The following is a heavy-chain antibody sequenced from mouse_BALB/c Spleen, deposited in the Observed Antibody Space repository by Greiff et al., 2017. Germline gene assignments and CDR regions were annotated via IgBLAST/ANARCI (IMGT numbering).Heavy chain of an antibody. J-gene: IGHJ3*01. CDR1: GFSLTSYG. D-gene: IGHD1-1*01. CDR2: IWAGGST. CDR3: AREEGSSYGGWFAY. V-gene: IGHV2-9*02. Sequence: VKLVESGPGLVAPSQSLSITCTVSGFSLTSYGVHWVRQPPGKGLEWLGVIWAGGSTNYNSALMSRLSISKDNSKSQVFLKMNSLQTDDTAMYYCAREEGSSYGGWFAYWGQGTLVTVSA.